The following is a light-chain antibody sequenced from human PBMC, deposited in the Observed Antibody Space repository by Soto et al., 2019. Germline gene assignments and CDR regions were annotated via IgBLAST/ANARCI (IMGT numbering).Light chain of an antibody. V-gene: IGLV8-61*01. CDR2: NTN. CDR3: LLFMASGISV. Sequence: QAVVTQEPSFSVSPGGTVTLTRGLSSGSVSTANYPTWYQQTPGQAPRTLIFNTNTRSSGVPDRFSGSILANKAALTITGAQADDESDYYCLLFMASGISVFGGGTKLTVL. J-gene: IGLJ3*02. CDR1: SGSVSTANY.